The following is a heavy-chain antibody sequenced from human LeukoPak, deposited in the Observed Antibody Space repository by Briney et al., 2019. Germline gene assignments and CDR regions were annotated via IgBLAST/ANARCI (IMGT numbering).Heavy chain of an antibody. J-gene: IGHJ5*02. CDR3: AREPGWIRDSSGYYTSRVRFNWFDP. Sequence: GGSLRLSCAASGFTVSSNYMNWVRQAPGKGLEWVSVIYGGGNIYYADSVKGRFTISRDNSKNTLYLQMNSLRAEDTAVYYCAREPGWIRDSSGYYTSRVRFNWFDPWGQGTLVTVSS. CDR2: IYGGGNI. D-gene: IGHD3-22*01. V-gene: IGHV3-53*01. CDR1: GFTVSSNY.